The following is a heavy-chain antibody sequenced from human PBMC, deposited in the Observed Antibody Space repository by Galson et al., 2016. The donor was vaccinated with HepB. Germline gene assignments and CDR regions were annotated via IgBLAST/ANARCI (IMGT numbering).Heavy chain of an antibody. CDR2: VSYDGSIK. J-gene: IGHJ4*02. CDR1: GFTFSSYA. V-gene: IGHV3-30*04. D-gene: IGHD3-10*01. CDR3: ARDRKVRLWFGEPEDY. Sequence: SLRLSCAASGFTFSSYAMHWVRQAPGKGLEWLSVVSYDGSIKYYADSVKGRFTISRDNAKNSLYLQMNSLRAEDTAVYYCARDRKVRLWFGEPEDYWGQGTLVSVSS.